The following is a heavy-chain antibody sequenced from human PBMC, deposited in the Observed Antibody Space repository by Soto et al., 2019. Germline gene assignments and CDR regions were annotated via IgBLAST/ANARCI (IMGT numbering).Heavy chain of an antibody. J-gene: IGHJ6*02. D-gene: IGHD5-18*01. CDR1: GGSFSGYY. CDR3: AIELDTATHPYCYYYGMDV. Sequence: NPSETLSLTCAVYGGSFSGYYWSWIRQPPGKGLEWIGEINHSGSTNYNPSLKSRVTISVDTSKNQFSLKLSSVTAADTAVYYCAIELDTATHPYCYYYGMDVWGQGTTVTVSS. V-gene: IGHV4-34*01. CDR2: INHSGST.